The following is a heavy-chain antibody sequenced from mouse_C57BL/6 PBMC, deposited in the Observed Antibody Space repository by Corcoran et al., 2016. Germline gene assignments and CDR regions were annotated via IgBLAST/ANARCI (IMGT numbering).Heavy chain of an antibody. Sequence: QIQLVQSGPELKKPGETVKISCKASGYTFTTYGMSWVKQAPGKGLKWMGWINTYSGVPTYADDFKGRFAFSLETSASTAYLQINNLKNEDTATYFCASGGTYYGNSAWFAYWGQGTLVTVSA. V-gene: IGHV9-3*01. CDR1: GYTFTTYG. CDR2: INTYSGVP. D-gene: IGHD2-10*01. CDR3: ASGGTYYGNSAWFAY. J-gene: IGHJ3*01.